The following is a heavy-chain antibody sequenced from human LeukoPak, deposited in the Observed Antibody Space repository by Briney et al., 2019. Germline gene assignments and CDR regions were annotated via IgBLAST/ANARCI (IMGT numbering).Heavy chain of an antibody. CDR1: GFTFSTYS. D-gene: IGHD4-11*01. Sequence: GGSLRLSCAASGFTFSTYSMNWVRQAPGKGLEWVSSISSSSNYIYYADAVKGRFTISRDNAKNSLYLQMNSLRAEDTAVYYCATYSILNAREFRYWGQGTLVTVTS. CDR2: ISSSSNYI. CDR3: ATYSILNAREFRY. V-gene: IGHV3-21*01. J-gene: IGHJ1*01.